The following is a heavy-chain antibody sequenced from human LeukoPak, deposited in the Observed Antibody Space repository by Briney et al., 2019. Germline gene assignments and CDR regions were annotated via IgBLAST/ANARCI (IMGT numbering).Heavy chain of an antibody. D-gene: IGHD3-22*01. Sequence: ASVKVSCKASGYTFTGYYMYWVRQAPGQGLEWRGGINPNSGGTKYAQRFQGRVTMTRDTSISTAYMELSRLRSDDTAVYYCARELNYDSSGYYFDYWGQGTLVTVSS. CDR1: GYTFTGYY. J-gene: IGHJ4*02. CDR2: INPNSGGT. V-gene: IGHV1-2*02. CDR3: ARELNYDSSGYYFDY.